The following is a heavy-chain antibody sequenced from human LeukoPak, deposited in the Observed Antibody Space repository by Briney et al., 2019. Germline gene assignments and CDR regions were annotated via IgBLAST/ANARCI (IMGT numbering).Heavy chain of an antibody. Sequence: SETLSLTCTVSGVSISSYYWSWLRQPPGKGLQWIGYIYYSGSTYYSPSLKSRVTISLDTSKNQFSLKLSSVTAADTAVYYCASSYYDSSGPFDYWGQGTLVTVSS. CDR3: ASSYYDSSGPFDY. D-gene: IGHD3-22*01. V-gene: IGHV4-59*01. CDR2: IYYSGST. CDR1: GVSISSYY. J-gene: IGHJ4*02.